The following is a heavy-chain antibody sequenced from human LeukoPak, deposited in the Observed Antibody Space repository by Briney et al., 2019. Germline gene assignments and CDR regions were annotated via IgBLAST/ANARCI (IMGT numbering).Heavy chain of an antibody. Sequence: GASVKVSCKASGYTFTSYYMHWVRQAPGQGLEWMGIINPSGGSTSYAQKFQGRVTMTRDTSTSTVYMELSSLRSEDTAVYYCAREGSWSYFNPSRDFDYWGQGTLVTVSS. CDR2: INPSGGST. J-gene: IGHJ4*02. CDR1: GYTFTSYY. V-gene: IGHV1-46*01. D-gene: IGHD1-26*01. CDR3: AREGSWSYFNPSRDFDY.